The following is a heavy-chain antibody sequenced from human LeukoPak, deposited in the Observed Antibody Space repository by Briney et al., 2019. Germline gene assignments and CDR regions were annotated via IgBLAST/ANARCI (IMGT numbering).Heavy chain of an antibody. CDR2: INPSGGST. J-gene: IGHJ3*02. CDR1: GYTFTGYY. CDR3: ASSRDGYNYFDAFDI. Sequence: ASVKVSCKASGYTFTGYYMHWVRQAPGQGLEWMGIINPSGGSTSYAQKFQGRVTMTRDTSTSTVYMELSSLRSEDTAVYYCASSRDGYNYFDAFDIWGQGTMVTVSS. V-gene: IGHV1-46*01. D-gene: IGHD5-24*01.